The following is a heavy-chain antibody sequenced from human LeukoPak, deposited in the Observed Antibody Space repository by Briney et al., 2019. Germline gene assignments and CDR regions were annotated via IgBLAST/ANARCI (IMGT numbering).Heavy chain of an antibody. CDR3: ARVGVGSLLTGHHPFDY. Sequence: RASVKVSCKASGYTFTGYYMHWVRQARGQGLEWMGWINPNSGGTNYAQKFQGRVTMTRDTSISTAYMELSRLRSDDTAVYYCARVGVGSLLTGHHPFDYWGQGTLVTVSS. D-gene: IGHD3-9*01. CDR1: GYTFTGYY. CDR2: INPNSGGT. J-gene: IGHJ4*02. V-gene: IGHV1-2*02.